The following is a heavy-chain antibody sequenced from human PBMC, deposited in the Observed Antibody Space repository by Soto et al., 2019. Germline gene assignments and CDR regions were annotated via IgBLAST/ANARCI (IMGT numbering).Heavy chain of an antibody. CDR2: TSSDGSKE. CDR1: GFTLSSFA. Sequence: QVQLVESGGGVVQPGKSLRLSCADSGFTLSSFAMHWVRQAPGKGLEWVAVTSSDGSKEYYADSVKGRFTISRDNSKNTLYLQMNSLRADDTAVFYWARAEYTSGWYFMGIDYWGQGTLVTVSS. V-gene: IGHV3-30*04. J-gene: IGHJ4*02. D-gene: IGHD6-19*01. CDR3: ARAEYTSGWYFMGIDY.